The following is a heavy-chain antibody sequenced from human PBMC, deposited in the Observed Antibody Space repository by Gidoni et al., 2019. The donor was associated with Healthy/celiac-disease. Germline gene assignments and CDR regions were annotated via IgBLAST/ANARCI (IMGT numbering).Heavy chain of an antibody. D-gene: IGHD2-21*01. CDR1: GGSISHYY. CDR2: IYTSGGT. V-gene: IGHV4-4*07. CDR3: ASAGPYSADNPRALHPFDP. Sequence: QVQLQESGPGLVKPSETLSLTCTVSGGSISHYYWSWIRQPAGKGLEWIGRIYTSGGTNYNPSLKSRVTMSVDTSKNQFSLKLSAVTAADTAVYYCASAGPYSADNPRALHPFDPWGQGTLVTVSS. J-gene: IGHJ5*02.